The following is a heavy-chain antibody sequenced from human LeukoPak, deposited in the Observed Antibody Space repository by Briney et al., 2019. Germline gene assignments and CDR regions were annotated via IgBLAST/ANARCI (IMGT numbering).Heavy chain of an antibody. D-gene: IGHD6-13*01. CDR2: INTHNGNK. CDR3: ARDTPQHLKRYDY. Sequence: ASVKVSCKASGYNFDKFGIAWVRQAPGQGLEWMGWINTHNGNKKYAQQYQGRVTMTTDTSTSTVYMELRSLRSDDTAVYFCARDTPQHLKRYDYWGQGTQVTVSS. V-gene: IGHV1-18*01. CDR1: GYNFDKFG. J-gene: IGHJ4*02.